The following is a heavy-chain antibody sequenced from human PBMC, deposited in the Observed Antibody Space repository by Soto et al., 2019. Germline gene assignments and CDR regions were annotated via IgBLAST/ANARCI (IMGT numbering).Heavy chain of an antibody. CDR2: IIPIFGTA. Sequence: SVKVSCKASGGTFSSYAISWVRQAPGQGLEWMGGIIPIFGTANYAQKFQGRVTITADESTSTAYMELSSLRSEDTAVYYCARTVTTTMNYDFWSGYYDYYYYGMDVWGQGTTVTVSS. CDR3: ARTVTTTMNYDFWSGYYDYYYYGMDV. D-gene: IGHD3-3*01. J-gene: IGHJ6*02. CDR1: GGTFSSYA. V-gene: IGHV1-69*13.